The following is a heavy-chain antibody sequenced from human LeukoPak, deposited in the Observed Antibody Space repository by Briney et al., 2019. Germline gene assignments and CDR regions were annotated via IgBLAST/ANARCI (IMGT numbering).Heavy chain of an antibody. CDR1: GGSISSSSYY. D-gene: IGHD3-22*01. CDR3: ASLKNYYDSSGYLVTDAFDI. J-gene: IGHJ3*02. V-gene: IGHV4-39*07. CDR2: IYYSGST. Sequence: SETLSLTCTVSGGSISSSSYYWGWIRQPPGKGLEWIGSIYYSGSTYYNPSLKSRVTISVDTSKNQFSLKLSSVTAADTAVYYCASLKNYYDSSGYLVTDAFDIWGQGTMVTVSS.